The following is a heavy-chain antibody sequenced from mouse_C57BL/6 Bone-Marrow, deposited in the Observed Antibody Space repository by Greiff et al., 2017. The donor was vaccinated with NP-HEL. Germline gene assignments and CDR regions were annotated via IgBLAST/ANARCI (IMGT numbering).Heavy chain of an antibody. V-gene: IGHV1-72*01. CDR1: GYTFTSYW. CDR3: AISYYYGFSLDD. CDR2: IDPNSGVT. D-gene: IGHD1-1*01. Sequence: QVQLKQPGAELVKPGASVKLSCKASGYTFTSYWMHWVKQRPGRGLEWIGRIDPNSGVTKYNEKFKSKATLTVDKPSSTAYMLLSSLTSEDSAVYYCAISYYYGFSLDDWGQGTTLTVAS. J-gene: IGHJ2*01.